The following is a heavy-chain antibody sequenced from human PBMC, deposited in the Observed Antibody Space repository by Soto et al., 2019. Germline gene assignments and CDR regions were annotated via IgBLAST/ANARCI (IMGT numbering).Heavy chain of an antibody. D-gene: IGHD4-4*01. CDR3: ARPLWRDDYNWGYFDL. J-gene: IGHJ2*01. Sequence: QVQLVESGGGVVQPGGSLRPSGAASGFTFSSYAMHWVRQAPGKGLGGVAVISYDGSNKYYTDSVKGRFTISRDNSKNTLYLQMNSLRAEDTAVYYCARPLWRDDYNWGYFDLWGRGTLVTVSS. V-gene: IGHV3-30-3*01. CDR1: GFTFSSYA. CDR2: ISYDGSNK.